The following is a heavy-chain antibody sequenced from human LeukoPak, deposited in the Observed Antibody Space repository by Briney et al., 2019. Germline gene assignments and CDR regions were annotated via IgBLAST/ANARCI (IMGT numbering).Heavy chain of an antibody. J-gene: IGHJ2*01. CDR1: GYSISSGYY. D-gene: IGHD6-13*01. CDR3: ARDRGSSSWSYFGYFDL. CDR2: IYHSGST. V-gene: IGHV4-38-2*02. Sequence: SETLSLTCTVSGYSISSGYYWGWIRQPPGKGLEWIGSIYHSGSTYYNPSLKSRVTISVDTSKNQFSLKLSSVTAADTAVYYCARDRGSSSWSYFGYFDLWGRGTLVTVSS.